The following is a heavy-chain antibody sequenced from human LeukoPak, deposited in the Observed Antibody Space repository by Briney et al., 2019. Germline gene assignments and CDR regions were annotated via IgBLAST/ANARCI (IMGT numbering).Heavy chain of an antibody. D-gene: IGHD4-11*01. CDR1: GGSISSYY. J-gene: IGHJ6*03. V-gene: IGHV4-59*01. CDR2: IYYSGST. CDR3: ARCVTTDYYYYMDV. Sequence: PSETLSLTCTVSGGSISSYYWSWIRQPPGKGLEWIGYIYYSGSTNYNPSLKSRVTTSVDTSKNQFSLKLSSVTAADTAVYYCARCVTTDYYYYMDVWGKGTTVTVSS.